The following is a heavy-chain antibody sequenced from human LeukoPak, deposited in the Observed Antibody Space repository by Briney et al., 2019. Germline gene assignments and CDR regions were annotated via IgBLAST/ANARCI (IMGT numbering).Heavy chain of an antibody. V-gene: IGHV1-18*01. CDR1: DYPFTTYA. Sequence: ASVKVSCKASDYPFTTYAIHWVRQAPGQGLEWMGWIGVYNGKTDYAQKIKDRVTITTDISTNTAYLELRSLRSDDTAMYYCARGHGYYHHMDVWGKGTTVIVSS. CDR2: IGVYNGKT. CDR3: ARGHGYYHHMDV. J-gene: IGHJ6*03.